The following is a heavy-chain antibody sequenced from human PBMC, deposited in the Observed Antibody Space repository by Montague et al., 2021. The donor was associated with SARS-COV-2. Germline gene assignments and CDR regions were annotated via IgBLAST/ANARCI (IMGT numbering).Heavy chain of an antibody. CDR1: GGSISRYF. J-gene: IGHJ4*02. CDR2: VHDIESS. Sequence: SETLSLTCTVSGGSISRYFWNWIRRTPGKGLEWMGYVHDIESSIXNPSLQSRITILLDTPKNQFSLRLNAVTAADTAVYYCARVTLGGRDGRARQYDGPDSWGQGILVTVSS. D-gene: IGHD3-16*01. V-gene: IGHV4-59*01. CDR3: ARVTLGGRDGRARQYDGPDS.